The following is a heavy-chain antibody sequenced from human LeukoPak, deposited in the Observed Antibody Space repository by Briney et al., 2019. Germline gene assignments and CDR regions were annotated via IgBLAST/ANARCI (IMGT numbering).Heavy chain of an antibody. CDR1: GFTFSSYA. D-gene: IGHD6-19*01. J-gene: IGHJ4*02. V-gene: IGHV3-23*01. CDR3: AKGGAVAGSYFDR. Sequence: GGSLRLSCAASGFTFSSYAMNWVRQAPGKGLEWVSGISGSGTSTYYADSVKGRFTISRDNSKNTLYLQMNSLRAEDTAVYYCAKGGAVAGSYFDRWGQGTLVTVSS. CDR2: ISGSGTST.